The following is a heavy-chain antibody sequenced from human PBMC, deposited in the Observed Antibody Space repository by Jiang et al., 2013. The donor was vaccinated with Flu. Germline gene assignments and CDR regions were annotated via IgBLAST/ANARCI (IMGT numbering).Heavy chain of an antibody. Sequence: VQLLESGGGVVQPGGSLRLSCAASGFTFSSYGMHWVRQAPGKGLEWVAFIRYDGSNKYYADSVKGRFTISRDNSKNTLYLQMNSLRAEDTAVYYCATATSNYGDELYYYYGMDVWGQGTTVTVSS. CDR2: IRYDGSNK. V-gene: IGHV3-30*02. D-gene: IGHD4-11*01. J-gene: IGHJ6*02. CDR1: GFTFSSYG. CDR3: ATATSNYGDELYYYYGMDV.